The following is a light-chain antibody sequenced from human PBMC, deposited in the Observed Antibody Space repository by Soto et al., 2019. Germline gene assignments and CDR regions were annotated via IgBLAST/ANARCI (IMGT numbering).Light chain of an antibody. J-gene: IGKJ1*01. CDR2: GAS. V-gene: IGKV3-20*01. CDR3: QQYGSSGT. CDR1: QSVSNNY. Sequence: EIVLTPSPGTLSLSPGERATLYCRASQSVSNNYLAWYQQKPGQAPRLLIYGASNRATGIPDRFSGSGSGTDFTLTISRLEPEDCAVYYCQQYGSSGTFGQGTKVEIK.